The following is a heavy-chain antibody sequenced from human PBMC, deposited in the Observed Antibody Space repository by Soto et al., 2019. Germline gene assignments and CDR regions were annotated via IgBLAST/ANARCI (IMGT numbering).Heavy chain of an antibody. CDR3: ARDRQLWDFWSGYPPTYYYYGMDV. V-gene: IGHV3-48*02. D-gene: IGHD3-3*01. J-gene: IGHJ6*02. CDR2: ISSSSSTI. CDR1: GFTFSSYS. Sequence: GGSLRLSCAASGFTFSSYSMNWVRQAPGKGLEWVSYISSSSSTIYYADSVKGRFTISRDNAKNSLYLQMNSLRDEDTAVYYCARDRQLWDFWSGYPPTYYYYGMDVWGQGTTVTVSS.